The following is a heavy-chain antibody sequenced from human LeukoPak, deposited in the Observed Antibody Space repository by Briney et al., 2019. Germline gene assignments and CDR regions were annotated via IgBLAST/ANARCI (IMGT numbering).Heavy chain of an antibody. D-gene: IGHD1-26*01. Sequence: SETLSLTCIVSGGSISSGSYDWGWIRQPPGKGLEWIGSIYYSGNTYYNPSLKSRVTISVDTAKNQFCLRLSSVPATDTAVYYCARHRIPGPNGGELDYWGQGTLVTVSS. CDR3: ARHRIPGPNGGELDY. J-gene: IGHJ4*02. V-gene: IGHV4-39*01. CDR1: GGSISSGSYD. CDR2: IYYSGNT.